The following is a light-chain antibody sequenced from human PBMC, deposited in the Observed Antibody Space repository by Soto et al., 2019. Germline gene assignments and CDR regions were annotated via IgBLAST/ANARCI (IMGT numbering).Light chain of an antibody. Sequence: QPVLTQSPSASASLGASVKLTCTLSSGHSSYAIAWHQQQPEEGPRYLMKLNSDGSHSKGDGIPDRFSGSSSGAERYLTISSLQSEDVADYYCQTWGTGIHWVFGGGTKVTVL. V-gene: IGLV4-69*01. CDR2: LNSDGSH. CDR1: SGHSSYA. CDR3: QTWGTGIHWV. J-gene: IGLJ3*02.